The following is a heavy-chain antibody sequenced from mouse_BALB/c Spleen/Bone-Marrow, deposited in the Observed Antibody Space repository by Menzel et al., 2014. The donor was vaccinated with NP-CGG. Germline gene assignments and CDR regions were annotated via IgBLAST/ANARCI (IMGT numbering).Heavy chain of an antibody. J-gene: IGHJ2*01. CDR3: VRGRRYY. D-gene: IGHD1-1*01. CDR1: GYTFTDYT. Sequence: VQLKESGPELVKPGASVKISCKTSGYTFTDYTTHWVRQSHGKSLEWIGNINPNNGGTSYNQKFKGKATLTVHKSSSTAYMELRSLTSEDSAVYHCVRGRRYYWGQGTTLTVSS. CDR2: INPNNGGT. V-gene: IGHV1-22*01.